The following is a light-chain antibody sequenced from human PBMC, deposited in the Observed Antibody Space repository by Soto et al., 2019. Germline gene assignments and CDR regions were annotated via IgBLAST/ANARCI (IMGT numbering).Light chain of an antibody. CDR1: QNINTW. Sequence: DIQMTQSPSTVSASVGYRFTITCRASQNINTWLAWYQHQPVKAPKLLIYDAATLESGVPSRFSGTGSGTEFTFSITSRQPEDFGTYYCQQCYMGWTFGQGTKVHIK. J-gene: IGKJ1*01. CDR2: DAA. V-gene: IGKV1-5*01. CDR3: QQCYMGWT.